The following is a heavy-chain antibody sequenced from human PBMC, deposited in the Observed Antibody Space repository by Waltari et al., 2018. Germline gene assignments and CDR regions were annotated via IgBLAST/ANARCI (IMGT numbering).Heavy chain of an antibody. D-gene: IGHD6-13*01. V-gene: IGHV3-64*01. CDR2: ISSNGGST. Sequence: EVQLVESGGGLVQPGGSLRLSCAASGFTFSSYAMHWVRQAPGKGLEYVSAISSNGGSTYYANSVKGRFTISRDNAKNSLYLQMNSLRAEDTAVYYCAREGIAYDYWGQGTLVTVSS. J-gene: IGHJ4*02. CDR3: AREGIAYDY. CDR1: GFTFSSYA.